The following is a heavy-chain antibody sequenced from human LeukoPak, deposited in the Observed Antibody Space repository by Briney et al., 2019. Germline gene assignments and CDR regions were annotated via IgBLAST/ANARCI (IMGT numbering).Heavy chain of an antibody. CDR3: ARAPGIAVAGTPEYNWFDP. D-gene: IGHD6-19*01. V-gene: IGHV4-30-4*01. Sequence: NTSETLSLTCTVSGGSISSGDYYWSWIRQPPGKGLEWIGYIYYSGSTYYNPSLKSRVTISVDTSKNQFSLKLSSVTAADTAVYYCARAPGIAVAGTPEYNWFDPWGQGTLVTVSS. J-gene: IGHJ5*02. CDR1: GGSISSGDYY. CDR2: IYYSGST.